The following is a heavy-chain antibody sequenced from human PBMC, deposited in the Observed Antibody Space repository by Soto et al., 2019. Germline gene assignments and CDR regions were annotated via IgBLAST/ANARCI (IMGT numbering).Heavy chain of an antibody. J-gene: IGHJ4*02. CDR1: GYTFGRDG. CDR3: ARSGGYFFPLDG. V-gene: IGHV1-3*01. D-gene: IGHD3-22*01. Sequence: ASVKVSCKGSGYTFGRDGMHWVRQAPWQGLEWLAWSNAINGDTKYSQRFQGRLTVSRDTSANTAYLQLSSLRFEDTAVYYCARSGGYFFPLDGWGQGTLVTVSS. CDR2: SNAINGDT.